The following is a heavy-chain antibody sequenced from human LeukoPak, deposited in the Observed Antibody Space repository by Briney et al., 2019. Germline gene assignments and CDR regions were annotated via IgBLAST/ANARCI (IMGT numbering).Heavy chain of an antibody. CDR2: IKSKTDGGTT. Sequence: RGSLRLSCAASGFTFRNAWMSWVRQAPGKGLEWVGRIKSKTDGGTTDDAAPVKGRFTISRDDSKNTLYLQMNNLKTEDTAVYYCTTDGLYCSGVSCFDPWGQGTLVTVSS. J-gene: IGHJ5*02. CDR1: GFTFRNAW. D-gene: IGHD2-15*01. V-gene: IGHV3-15*01. CDR3: TTDGLYCSGVSCFDP.